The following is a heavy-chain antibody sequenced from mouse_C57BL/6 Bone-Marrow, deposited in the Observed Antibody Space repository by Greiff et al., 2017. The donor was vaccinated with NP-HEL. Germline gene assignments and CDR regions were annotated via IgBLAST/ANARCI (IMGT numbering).Heavy chain of an antibody. Sequence: EVKLVESGGDLVKPGGSLKLSCAASGFTFSSYGMSWVRQTPDKRLEWVATISSGGSYTYYPDSVKGRFTISRANAKNTLYLQMSSLKSEDTAMYYCARRDGNGAWFAYWGQGTLVTVSA. D-gene: IGHD2-1*01. CDR3: ARRDGNGAWFAY. CDR2: ISSGGSYT. V-gene: IGHV5-6*02. J-gene: IGHJ3*01. CDR1: GFTFSSYG.